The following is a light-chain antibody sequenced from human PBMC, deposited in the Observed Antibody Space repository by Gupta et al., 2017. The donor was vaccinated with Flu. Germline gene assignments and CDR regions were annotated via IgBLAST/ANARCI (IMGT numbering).Light chain of an antibody. CDR1: QSVSSSY. J-gene: IGKJ1*01. Sequence: LSLSPGERATLSCRASQSVSSSYLAWYQQKPGQAPRLLIYGASSRATGIPDRFSGSGSGTDFTLTISRLEPEDFAVYYCQQYGSSPPRTFGQGTKVEIK. CDR2: GAS. V-gene: IGKV3-20*01. CDR3: QQYGSSPPRT.